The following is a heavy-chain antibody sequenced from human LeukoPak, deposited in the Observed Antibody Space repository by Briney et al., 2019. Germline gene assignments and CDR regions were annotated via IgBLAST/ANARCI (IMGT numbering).Heavy chain of an antibody. CDR3: ARDTYNSGWSELLAFDI. J-gene: IGHJ3*02. V-gene: IGHV3-21*01. Sequence: PGGSLRLSCAASGFTFSTYSMNWVRQAPGKGLEWISTISSTSSYKYSADSVKGRFTISRDNAKNSLYLEMSSLRADDTAVYYCARDTYNSGWSELLAFDIWGQGTMVTVSS. CDR2: ISSTSSYK. D-gene: IGHD6-13*01. CDR1: GFTFSTYS.